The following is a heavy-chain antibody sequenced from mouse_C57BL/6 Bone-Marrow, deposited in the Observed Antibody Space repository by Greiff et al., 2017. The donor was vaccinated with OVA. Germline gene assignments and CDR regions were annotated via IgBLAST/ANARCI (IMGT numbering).Heavy chain of an antibody. CDR1: GYTFTSYW. V-gene: IGHV1-59*01. CDR3: AMDY. Sequence: QVQLQQPGAELVRPGTSVKLSCKASGYTFTSYWMHWVKQRPGQGLEWIGVIDPSDSYTNYNQKFKGKATLTVDTSSSTAYMQLSSLTSEDSAVYYYAMDYWGQGTSVTVSS. CDR2: IDPSDSYT. J-gene: IGHJ4*01.